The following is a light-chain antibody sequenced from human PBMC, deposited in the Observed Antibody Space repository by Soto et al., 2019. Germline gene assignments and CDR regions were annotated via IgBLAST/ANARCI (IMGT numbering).Light chain of an antibody. CDR3: QQLKSYPLS. J-gene: IGKJ4*01. CDR2: AAS. V-gene: IGKV1-9*01. Sequence: DIQLTQSPSFLSASVGDRVTITCRTSQDMSSYLAWYQQKPGKAPQLLISAASTLRSGVPSRFSGSGSGTEFTLTISSLQPEDFATYYCQQLKSYPLSFGGGTKVEI. CDR1: QDMSSY.